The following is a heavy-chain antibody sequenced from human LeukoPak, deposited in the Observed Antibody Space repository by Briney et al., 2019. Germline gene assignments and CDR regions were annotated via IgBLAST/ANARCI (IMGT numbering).Heavy chain of an antibody. CDR2: ISSSGNTI. CDR3: ERVSNSGWDFDY. V-gene: IGHV3-48*03. D-gene: IGHD6-19*01. CDR1: GFTFSSYA. J-gene: IGHJ4*02. Sequence: QPGGSLRLSCAASGFTFSSYAMNWVRQAPGKGLEWVSYISSSGNTIYYADSVKGRFPVSRDNAKNSLYLQMNSLRAEDTAVYYCERVSNSGWDFDYWGQGTLVTVSS.